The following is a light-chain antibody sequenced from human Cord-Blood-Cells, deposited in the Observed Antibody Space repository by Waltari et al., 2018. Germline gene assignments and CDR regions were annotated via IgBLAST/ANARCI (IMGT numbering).Light chain of an antibody. V-gene: IGLV3-1*01. CDR3: QAWDSSTWV. CDR1: KLADKY. CDR2: QDS. J-gene: IGLJ3*02. Sequence: SYELTQPPSVSVSPGQTASITCSGDKLADKYACWYQQKPGQSPVLVIYQDSKRPSGIPARFAGSNSANTATLTISGTQAMDEADYYCQAWDSSTWVFGGGTKLTVL.